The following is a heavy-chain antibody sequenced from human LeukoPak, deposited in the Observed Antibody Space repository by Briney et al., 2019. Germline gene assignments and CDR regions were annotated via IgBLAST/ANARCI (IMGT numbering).Heavy chain of an antibody. CDR3: ARQGPDFWSGLFDY. J-gene: IGHJ4*02. CDR2: IYTSGST. Sequence: SETLSLTCTVSGGSISSYYWSWIRQPPGKGLEWIGYIYTSGSTNYNPSLKSRVTISVDTSKNQFSLKLSSVTAADTAVYCCARQGPDFWSGLFDYWGQGTLVTVSS. D-gene: IGHD3-3*01. CDR1: GGSISSYY. V-gene: IGHV4-4*09.